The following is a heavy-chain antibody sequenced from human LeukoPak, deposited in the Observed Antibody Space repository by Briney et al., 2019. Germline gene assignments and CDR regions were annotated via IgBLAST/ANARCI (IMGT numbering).Heavy chain of an antibody. CDR1: GGSISSSSYY. D-gene: IGHD5-12*01. Sequence: PSETLSLTCTVSGGSISSSSYYWGWIRQPPGKGLEWIGSIYYSGSTYSNPSLKSRVTISVDTSKNQFSLKLSSVTAADTAVYYCARHRGYSGYDLEYFDYWGEGSLVTVSS. CDR3: ARHRGYSGYDLEYFDY. V-gene: IGHV4-39*01. CDR2: IYYSGST. J-gene: IGHJ4*02.